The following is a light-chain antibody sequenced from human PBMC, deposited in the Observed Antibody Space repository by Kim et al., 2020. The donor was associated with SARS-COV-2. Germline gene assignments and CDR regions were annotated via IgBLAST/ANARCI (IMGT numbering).Light chain of an antibody. CDR1: QSVSSND. Sequence: EIVLTQSPGTLSLSPGERATLSCRANQSVSSNDLTWYQQKPGQAPRLLIYGASSRATGIPDRFSGSGSGTDFTLTISRLEPEDFAVYYCQHYDSSQWTFGQGTKVDIK. CDR3: QHYDSSQWT. CDR2: GAS. V-gene: IGKV3-20*01. J-gene: IGKJ1*01.